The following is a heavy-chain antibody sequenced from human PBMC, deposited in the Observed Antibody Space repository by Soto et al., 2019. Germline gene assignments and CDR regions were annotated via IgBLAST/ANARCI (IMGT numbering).Heavy chain of an antibody. J-gene: IGHJ4*02. CDR3: SRRGSGHTLDY. V-gene: IGHV4-39*01. Sequence: QVHLQESGPGLVRPSETLSLTCAVSGASISRTGFHWGWIRQPPGQGLEWIGSVYESVNTYYNSSLKSRVTISVDTSKNQFSLELKSVTAADTAVYYCSRRGSGHTLDYWGQGTLVTVSS. CDR1: GASISRTGFH. CDR2: VYESVNT. D-gene: IGHD3-10*01.